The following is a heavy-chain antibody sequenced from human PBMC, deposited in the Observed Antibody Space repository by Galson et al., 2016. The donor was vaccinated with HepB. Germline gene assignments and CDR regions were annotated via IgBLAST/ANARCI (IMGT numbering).Heavy chain of an antibody. V-gene: IGHV3-23*01. CDR1: GFTFRNYG. Sequence: SLRLSCAASGFTFRNYGMTWVRQAPGKGLEVVSSISRSGDSTGYADSVKGRFTIFRDNSKNTLSLQMNSLTADDTAIYYCVQGSTAPAVWGKGTTVTVSS. CDR2: ISRSGDST. D-gene: IGHD2-2*01. J-gene: IGHJ6*04. CDR3: VQGSTAPAV.